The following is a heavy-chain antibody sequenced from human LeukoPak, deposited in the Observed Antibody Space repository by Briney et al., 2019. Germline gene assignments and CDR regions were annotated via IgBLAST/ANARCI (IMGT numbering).Heavy chain of an antibody. CDR3: ARGGDGYNPDNYGMDV. J-gene: IGHJ6*02. V-gene: IGHV1-69*04. CDR2: IIPIFGIA. D-gene: IGHD5-24*01. CDR1: GGTFNSYA. Sequence: ASVKVSCKASGGTFNSYAISWVRQAPGQGLEWMGRIIPIFGIANYAQKFQGRVTITADKSTSTAYMELSSLRSEDTAVYYCARGGDGYNPDNYGMDVWGQGTTVTVSS.